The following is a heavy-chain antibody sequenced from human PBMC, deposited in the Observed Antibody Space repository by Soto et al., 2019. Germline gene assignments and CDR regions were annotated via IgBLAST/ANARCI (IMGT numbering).Heavy chain of an antibody. CDR3: ARDLGRTYYYDSSGYALGY. Sequence: GGSLRLSCAASGFTFSSYSMNWVRQAPGKGLEWVSYISSSSSTIYYADSVKGRFTISRDNAKNSLYLQMNSLRDEDTAVYYCARDLGRTYYYDSSGYALGYWGQGTLVTVSS. CDR2: ISSSSSTI. D-gene: IGHD3-22*01. V-gene: IGHV3-48*02. J-gene: IGHJ4*02. CDR1: GFTFSSYS.